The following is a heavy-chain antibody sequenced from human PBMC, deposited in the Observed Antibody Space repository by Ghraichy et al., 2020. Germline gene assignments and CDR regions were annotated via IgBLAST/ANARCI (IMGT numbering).Heavy chain of an antibody. CDR1: GYTFTSYG. D-gene: IGHD6-19*01. Sequence: ASVKVSCKASGYTFTSYGISWVRQAPGQGLEWMGWISAYNGNTNYAQKLQGRVTMTTDTSTSTAYMELRSLRSDDTAVYYCARESGSIAVGGTFDYWGQGTLVTVSS. CDR2: ISAYNGNT. CDR3: ARESGSIAVGGTFDY. J-gene: IGHJ4*02. V-gene: IGHV1-18*01.